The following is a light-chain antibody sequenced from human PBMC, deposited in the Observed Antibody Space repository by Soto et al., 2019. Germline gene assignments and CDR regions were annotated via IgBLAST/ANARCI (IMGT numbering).Light chain of an antibody. CDR3: RSYAGSNNYV. CDR1: SSDVGGYNY. V-gene: IGLV2-8*01. CDR2: EVS. J-gene: IGLJ1*01. Sequence: QSVLTQPPSASGSPGQSVTISCTGTSSDVGGYNYVSWYQQHPGKAPKLMIYEVSKRPSGVPDRFSGSKSGNTASLTVSGLQAEDEADYCCRSYAGSNNYVFGTGTKVTVL.